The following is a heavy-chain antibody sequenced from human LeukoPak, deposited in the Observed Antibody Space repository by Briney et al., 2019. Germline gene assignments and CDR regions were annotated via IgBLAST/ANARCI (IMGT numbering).Heavy chain of an antibody. CDR1: GFSFNRYA. CDR3: AKEWFGEAYFDY. D-gene: IGHD3-10*01. Sequence: GGSLRLSCAASGFSFNRYAMSWVRQAPGMGLERVSSISYSGGSTYYADSVKGRFTISRDNSKNTLYLQMNSLRAEDTAVYYCAKEWFGEAYFDYWGQGTLVTVSS. J-gene: IGHJ4*02. CDR2: ISYSGGST. V-gene: IGHV3-23*01.